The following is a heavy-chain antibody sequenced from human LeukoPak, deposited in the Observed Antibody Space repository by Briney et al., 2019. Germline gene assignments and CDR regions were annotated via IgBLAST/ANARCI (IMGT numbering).Heavy chain of an antibody. V-gene: IGHV1-69*13. J-gene: IGHJ5*02. CDR3: ARGEDFNWNYNWFDP. D-gene: IGHD1-7*01. Sequence: VASVKVSCKASGGTFSSYTISWVRQAPGQGLEWMGGIIPIFGTANYAQKFQGRVTITADESTSTAYMELSSLRSEDTAVYYCARGEDFNWNYNWFDPWGQGTLVTVSS. CDR2: IIPIFGTA. CDR1: GGTFSSYT.